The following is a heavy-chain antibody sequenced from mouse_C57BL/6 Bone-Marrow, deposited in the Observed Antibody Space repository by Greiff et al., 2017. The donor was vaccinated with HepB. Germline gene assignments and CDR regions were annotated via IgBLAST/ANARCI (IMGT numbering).Heavy chain of an antibody. CDR1: GYTFTSYT. V-gene: IGHV1-4*01. CDR3: ARSPYYYGSRWYFDV. J-gene: IGHJ1*03. D-gene: IGHD1-1*01. Sequence: QVQLQQSGAELARPGASVKMSCKASGYTFTSYTMHWVNQRPGQGLEWIGYINPSSGYTKYNQKFKDKATLTADKSSSTAYMQLSSLTSEDSAVYYCARSPYYYGSRWYFDVWGTGTTVTVSS. CDR2: INPSSGYT.